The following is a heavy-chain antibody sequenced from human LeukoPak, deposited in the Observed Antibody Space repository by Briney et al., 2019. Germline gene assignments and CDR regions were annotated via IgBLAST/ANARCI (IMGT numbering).Heavy chain of an antibody. Sequence: SETLSLTCTVSGGSISSYYWTWIRQPPGKGLEWIGEINRGGSTYYNPSLQSRVTISLDTSKNQFSLKLNSLTAADTAVYYCARGLGSGSYFGYWGQGTLVTVSS. V-gene: IGHV4-34*01. CDR3: ARGLGSGSYFGY. CDR1: GGSISSYY. D-gene: IGHD3-10*01. CDR2: INRGGST. J-gene: IGHJ4*02.